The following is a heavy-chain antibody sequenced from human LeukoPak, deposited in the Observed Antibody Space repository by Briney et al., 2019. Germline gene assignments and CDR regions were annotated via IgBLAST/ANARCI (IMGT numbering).Heavy chain of an antibody. D-gene: IGHD3-3*01. CDR1: GDSVSSDTTA. V-gene: IGHV6-1*01. J-gene: IGHJ4*02. CDR2: AYYTSKWIT. CDR3: AIGFWSGYYQFDY. Sequence: SQTLSLTCAISGDSVSSDTTAWNWIRQSPSRGLEWLGRAYYTSKWITNYAVSVRSRITVNPNTSNNQFSLQLNSVTPEDTAVYYCAIGFWSGYYQFDYWGQGTLVTVSS.